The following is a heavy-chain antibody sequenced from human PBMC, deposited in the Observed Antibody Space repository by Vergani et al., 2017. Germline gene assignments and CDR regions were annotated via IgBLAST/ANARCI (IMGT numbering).Heavy chain of an antibody. CDR3: ARPRPDIAAAGPGYYFDY. CDR2: IDRNYGVK. D-gene: IGHD6-13*01. CDR1: GFTFQAFA. V-gene: IGHV3-9*01. J-gene: IGHJ4*02. Sequence: VEAGGGLVQPGGSLRLSCTASGFTFQAFAFHWVRQVSGRGLEWVSGIDRNYGVKNGNSFEGRFTISRDNSKNTLYLQMNSLRAEDTAVYYCARPRPDIAAAGPGYYFDYWGQGTLVTVSS.